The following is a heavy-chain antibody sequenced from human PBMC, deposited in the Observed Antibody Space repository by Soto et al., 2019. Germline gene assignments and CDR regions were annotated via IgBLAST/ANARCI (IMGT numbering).Heavy chain of an antibody. CDR3: AVPGPAGL. CDR2: VYHNGNT. J-gene: IGHJ2*01. Sequence: QLQLQASGPGLVKPSETLSLTCTVSGGSIRSYFWCWIRQAPGKKLEWLGYVYHNGNTNYNHSLRSRLTLSVDTSNNLLSLTLKSGTAADADEYYCAVPGPAGLWGRGNLVTVAS. D-gene: IGHD7-27*01. V-gene: IGHV4-59*01. CDR1: GGSIRSYF.